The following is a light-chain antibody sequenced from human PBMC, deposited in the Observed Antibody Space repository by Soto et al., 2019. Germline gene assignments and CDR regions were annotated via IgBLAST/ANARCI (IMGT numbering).Light chain of an antibody. J-gene: IGLJ1*01. CDR2: EGS. V-gene: IGLV2-23*01. CDR3: CSYASSSTYV. CDR1: RSDVGSGSHNL. Sequence: QSALTQPASVSGSPGQSITISCTGSRSDVGSGSHNLVSWYQQRPGKAPKLMIYEGSKRPSGVSNRFSGSKSGNTASPTISGLQAEDEADYYCCSYASSSTYVFGTGTKVTVL.